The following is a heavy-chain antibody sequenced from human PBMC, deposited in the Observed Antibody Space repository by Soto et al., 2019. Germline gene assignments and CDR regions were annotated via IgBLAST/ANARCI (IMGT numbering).Heavy chain of an antibody. J-gene: IGHJ4*02. Sequence: QVQLVESGGGVVQPGRSLRLSCAASGFTFSSYGMHWVRQAPGKGLEWVAVISYDGSNKYYADSVKGRFTISRDNSKNTLYLQMNSLRAEDTAVYYCAKGNYYDSSGYYYPFDYWGQGTLVTVSS. CDR3: AKGNYYDSSGYYYPFDY. V-gene: IGHV3-30*18. D-gene: IGHD3-22*01. CDR1: GFTFSSYG. CDR2: ISYDGSNK.